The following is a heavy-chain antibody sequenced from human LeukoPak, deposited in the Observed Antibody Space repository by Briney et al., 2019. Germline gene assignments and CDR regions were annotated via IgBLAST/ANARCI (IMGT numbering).Heavy chain of an antibody. V-gene: IGHV1-46*01. Sequence: GASVKVSCKASGYTFTSYYMHWVRQAPGQGLEWMGIINPSGGSTSYAQKFQGRATMTRDTSTSTVYMELSSLRSEDTAVYYCARLGRPLRRLGAGPNILTGYDYWGQGTLVTVSS. D-gene: IGHD3-9*01. J-gene: IGHJ4*02. CDR1: GYTFTSYY. CDR3: ARLGRPLRRLGAGPNILTGYDY. CDR2: INPSGGST.